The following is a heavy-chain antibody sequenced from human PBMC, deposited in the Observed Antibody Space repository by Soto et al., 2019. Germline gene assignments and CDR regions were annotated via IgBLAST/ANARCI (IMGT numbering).Heavy chain of an antibody. D-gene: IGHD2-21*02. V-gene: IGHV1-46*01. CDR1: GDTFTDYY. CDR2: VNPSGGHT. Sequence: QVQLMQSGAEVKKPGASVKVSCKASGDTFTDYYIHWVRQAPGQGLEWVGTVNPSGGHTTYAQHCTCRVTMTRDTATSTLSQALTSLTSADTAIHYWARGGXVVVVTAAWDYWGQGTLVTVSS. J-gene: IGHJ4*02. CDR3: ARGGXVVVVTAAWDY.